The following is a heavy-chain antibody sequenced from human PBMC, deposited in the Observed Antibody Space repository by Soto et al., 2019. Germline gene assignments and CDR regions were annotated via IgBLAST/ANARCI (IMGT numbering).Heavy chain of an antibody. D-gene: IGHD2-8*02. CDR3: AKATATGGGAFDI. CDR1: GFICSSYD. CDR2: ILVDGRT. J-gene: IGHJ3*02. V-gene: IGHV3-23*01. Sequence: GGSLRLSCAASGFICSSYDMSWVRQAPGKGLEWVSTILVDGRTFYVDSVKGRFNISRDSSQNTVYLQMNSLTAGDTALYYCAKATATGGGAFDICGQGTMVTVSS.